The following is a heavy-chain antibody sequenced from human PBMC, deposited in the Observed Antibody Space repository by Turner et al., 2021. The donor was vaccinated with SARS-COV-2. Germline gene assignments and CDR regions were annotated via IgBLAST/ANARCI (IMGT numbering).Heavy chain of an antibody. D-gene: IGHD4-17*01. V-gene: IGHV1-24*01. CDR1: GYTLTALS. CDR2: YDPEDGET. CDR3: ATATAIDGDYRNYYYYYGMDV. J-gene: IGHJ6*02. Sequence: QVQLVQSGAEVKQPGASVKVSCKVSGYTLTALSMHWVRQAPGKGLEWMGGYDPEDGETIYAQKFQGRVTKTEYTSTDTAYMELSSLRSEDTAVYYCATATAIDGDYRNYYYYYGMDVWGQVTTVTVSS.